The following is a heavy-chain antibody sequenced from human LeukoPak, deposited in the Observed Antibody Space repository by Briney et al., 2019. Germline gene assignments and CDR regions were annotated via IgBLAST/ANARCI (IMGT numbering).Heavy chain of an antibody. CDR2: MIPNSGDT. CDR3: ARSPSSSGFDY. Sequence: ASVKVSCKASGYTFTSYDINWVRQATGQGLEWMGWMIPNSGDTGYAQKFQGRVTMTRNTSISTAYMELSSLTSEDTAVYYCARSPSSSGFDYWGQGTLVTVPS. CDR1: GYTFTSYD. J-gene: IGHJ4*02. D-gene: IGHD6-6*01. V-gene: IGHV1-8*01.